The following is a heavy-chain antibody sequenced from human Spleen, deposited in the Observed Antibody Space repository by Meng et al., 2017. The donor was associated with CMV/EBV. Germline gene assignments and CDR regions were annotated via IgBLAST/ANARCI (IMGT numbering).Heavy chain of an antibody. Sequence: GGSLRLSCAASGFTFSSYAMTWVRQAPGKGLEWVSVIIASGRITYYADSVKGRFTIARDNSKNTLYLQMSSLRAEDTAVYYCAKERGGPIVVVPAATRAFDSWGQGNLVTVSS. D-gene: IGHD2-2*01. CDR3: AKERGGPIVVVPAATRAFDS. CDR1: GFTFSSYA. J-gene: IGHJ4*02. CDR2: IIASGRIT. V-gene: IGHV3-23*01.